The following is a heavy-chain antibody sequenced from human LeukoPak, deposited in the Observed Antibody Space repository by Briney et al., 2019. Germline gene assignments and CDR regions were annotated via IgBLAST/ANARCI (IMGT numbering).Heavy chain of an antibody. J-gene: IGHJ4*02. D-gene: IGHD5-18*01. CDR2: INWNSGSI. CDR1: GFTFDDYG. Sequence: GGSLRLSCAASGFTFDDYGMGWVRHAPGKGRGWVSGINWNSGSIDYADSVKGRFTISRDNAKNSLYLQINSLRAEDTALYFCAKVSTSMVTDYFDYWGQGTLVTVSS. CDR3: AKVSTSMVTDYFDY. V-gene: IGHV3-9*01.